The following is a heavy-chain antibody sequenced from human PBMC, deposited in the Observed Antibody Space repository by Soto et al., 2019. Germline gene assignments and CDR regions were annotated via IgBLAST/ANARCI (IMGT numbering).Heavy chain of an antibody. CDR1: GGSISTSRSY. J-gene: IGHJ5*02. Sequence: SETLSLTCNVSGGSISTSRSYWAWIRQPPGKGLEWLANIFYSGSTYYNPSLASRVTVSVDTSKNEFSLKLRSVTAADTAVYYCARQPTTGDTDLWFDPWGQGTLVTVPS. CDR3: ARQPTTGDTDLWFDP. D-gene: IGHD2-21*01. CDR2: IFYSGST. V-gene: IGHV4-39*01.